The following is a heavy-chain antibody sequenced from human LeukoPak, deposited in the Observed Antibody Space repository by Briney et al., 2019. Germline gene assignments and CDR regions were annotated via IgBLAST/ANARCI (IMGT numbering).Heavy chain of an antibody. CDR1: GVSITDNW. V-gene: IGHV4-4*02. CDR2: ILHTGPT. D-gene: IGHD1-26*01. Sequence: SETLSLTCAVSGVSITDNWWSWVRQPPGKGLEWIGEILHTGPTNFNPSLRSRVTISMDKSKNQLSLRLNSVTAADTAIYYCVRGGTYYLPYWGQGILVTVSS. CDR3: VRGGTYYLPY. J-gene: IGHJ4*02.